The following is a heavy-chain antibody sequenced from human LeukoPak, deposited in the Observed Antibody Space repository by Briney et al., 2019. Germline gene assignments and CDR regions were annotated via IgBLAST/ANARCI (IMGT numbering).Heavy chain of an antibody. CDR2: IYHSGST. D-gene: IGHD3-22*01. V-gene: IGHV4-39*07. J-gene: IGHJ4*02. Sequence: SETLSLTCTVSGGSISSGGYYWGWIRQPPGKGLEWIGSIYHSGSTYYNPSLKSRVTISVDTSKNQFSLKLSSVTAADTAVYYCARGPMKSYGRARSYPYYFDYWGQGTLVTVSS. CDR3: ARGPMKSYGRARSYPYYFDY. CDR1: GGSISSGGYY.